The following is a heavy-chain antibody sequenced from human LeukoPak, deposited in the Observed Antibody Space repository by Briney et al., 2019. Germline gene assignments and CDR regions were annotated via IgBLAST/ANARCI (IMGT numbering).Heavy chain of an antibody. CDR3: ARETRSVTIFGVVIIEYYFDY. CDR2: IIPIFGTA. Sequence: SVKVSCKASGYTFTSYGISWVRQAPGQGLEWMGRIIPIFGTANYAQKFQGRVTITTDESTSTAYMELGSLRSEDTAAYYCARETRSVTIFGVVIIEYYFDYWGQGTLVTVSS. V-gene: IGHV1-69*05. D-gene: IGHD3-3*01. CDR1: GYTFTSYG. J-gene: IGHJ4*02.